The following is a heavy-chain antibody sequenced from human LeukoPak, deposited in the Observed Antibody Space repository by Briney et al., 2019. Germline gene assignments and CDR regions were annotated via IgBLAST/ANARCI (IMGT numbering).Heavy chain of an antibody. D-gene: IGHD3-22*01. CDR1: GYTFSYYY. CDR2: ISSSSSYT. CDR3: ARDTYYDSSGLGAFDI. Sequence: GEALRLSCASSGYTFSYYYMSWIPQAPGKGLEKVPYISSSSSYTKYADSVKGRFTISRDNAKNSLYLQMTSLRAEGTAVYYCARDTYYDSSGLGAFDIWGQGTMVTVSS. V-gene: IGHV3-11*06. J-gene: IGHJ3*02.